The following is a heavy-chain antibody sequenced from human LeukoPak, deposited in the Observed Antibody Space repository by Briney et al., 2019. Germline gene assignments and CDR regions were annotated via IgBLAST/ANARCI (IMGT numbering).Heavy chain of an antibody. J-gene: IGHJ4*02. Sequence: GGSLRLSCAASGFTFSNYAMHWVRQAPGKGLEWLAVISFDGNNEYYADSVKGRFAISRDNSKNTLYLQMNSLRGEDAAVYYCASTSRGVIDYWGQGTLVTVSS. V-gene: IGHV3-30*09. CDR1: GFTFSNYA. CDR2: ISFDGNNE. CDR3: ASTSRGVIDY. D-gene: IGHD3-10*01.